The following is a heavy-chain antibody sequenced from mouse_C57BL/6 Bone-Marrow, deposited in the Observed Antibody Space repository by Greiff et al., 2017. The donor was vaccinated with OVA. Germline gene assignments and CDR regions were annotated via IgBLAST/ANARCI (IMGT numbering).Heavy chain of an antibody. D-gene: IGHD1-1*01. J-gene: IGHJ4*01. CDR2: IDPSDSYT. V-gene: IGHV1-69*01. Sequence: QVQLQQPGAELVMPGASVKLSCKASGYTFTSYWMHWVKQRPGQGLEWIGEIDPSDSYTNYNQKFKGKSTLTVDKSSSTAYMQLSSLTSEDSAVYYCARPVTTDYYAMDYWGQVTSVTVSS. CDR3: ARPVTTDYYAMDY. CDR1: GYTFTSYW.